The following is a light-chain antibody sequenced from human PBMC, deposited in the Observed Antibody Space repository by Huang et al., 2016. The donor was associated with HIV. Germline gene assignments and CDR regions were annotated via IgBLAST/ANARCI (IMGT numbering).Light chain of an antibody. CDR2: DAS. CDR3: QQRSNWPPRGT. Sequence: EIVLTQSPATLSLSPGERSTLSCRASQSVTSYLAWYPQKPGQAPRLLIYDASNRATGIPARFSGSGSGTDFTLTISSLEPEDFAVYYCQQRSNWPPRGTFGPGTKVDIK. J-gene: IGKJ3*01. CDR1: QSVTSY. V-gene: IGKV3-11*01.